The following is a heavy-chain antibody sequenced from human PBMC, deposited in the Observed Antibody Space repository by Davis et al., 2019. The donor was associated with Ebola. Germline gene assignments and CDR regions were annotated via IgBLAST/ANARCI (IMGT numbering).Heavy chain of an antibody. CDR1: GYTFPSYY. J-gene: IGHJ6*02. CDR3: ARRDFDYYNGMDI. CDR2: INPSGGST. D-gene: IGHD5-24*01. Sequence: ASVKVSCKASGYTFPSYYMHWVRQAPAQGLEWMGIINPSGGSTSYAQKFQRRVTMTRDTSTSTVYMELSSLRSEDTAVYYCARRDFDYYNGMDIWGQGTTVTVSS. V-gene: IGHV1-46*01.